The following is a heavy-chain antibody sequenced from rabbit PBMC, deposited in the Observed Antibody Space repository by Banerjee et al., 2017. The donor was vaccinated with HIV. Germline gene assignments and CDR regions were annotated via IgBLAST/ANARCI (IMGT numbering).Heavy chain of an antibody. Sequence: QEQLVESGGGLVKPEGSLKLSCTASGFSYSNKAVMCWVRQAPGKGLEWIASINSFTGRPVYAAWAKDRFTISKASWTTVTLQMTSLTAADTATYFCARDTSTSFSTYGMDLWGPGTLVTVS. D-gene: IGHD1-1*01. J-gene: IGHJ6*01. CDR1: GFSYSNKAV. CDR3: ARDTSTSFSTYGMDL. CDR2: INSFTGRP. V-gene: IGHV1S45*01.